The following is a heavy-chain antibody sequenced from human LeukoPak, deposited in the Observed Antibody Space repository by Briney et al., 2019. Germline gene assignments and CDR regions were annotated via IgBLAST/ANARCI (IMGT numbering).Heavy chain of an antibody. CDR1: GGSISSGGYS. V-gene: IGHV4-30-2*01. CDR2: IYHSGST. J-gene: IGHJ4*02. D-gene: IGHD3-22*01. CDR3: ARVDSSGYHFDY. Sequence: SETLSLTCAVSGGSISSGGYSWSWIRQPPGTGLEWIGYIYHSGSTHYNPSLKSRVTISVDRSKNQFSLKLSSVTAADTAVYYCARVDSSGYHFDYWGQGTLVTVSS.